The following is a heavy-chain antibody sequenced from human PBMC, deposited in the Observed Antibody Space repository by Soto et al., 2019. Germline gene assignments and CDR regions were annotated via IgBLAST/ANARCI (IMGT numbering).Heavy chain of an antibody. J-gene: IGHJ5*02. Sequence: ASVKVSCKASGYAFTNYAMHWLRQAPGQRLEWMGWINAVNGNTKYSQRFQGRVTITRDTSASTAYMELSSLRSEDTAVYYCARSYYYDSSGPNWFDPWGQGTLVTVSS. CDR3: ARSYYYDSSGPNWFDP. D-gene: IGHD3-22*01. CDR1: GYAFTNYA. CDR2: INAVNGNT. V-gene: IGHV1-3*01.